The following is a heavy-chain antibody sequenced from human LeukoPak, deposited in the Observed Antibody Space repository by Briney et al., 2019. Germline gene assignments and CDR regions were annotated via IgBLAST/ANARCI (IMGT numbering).Heavy chain of an antibody. CDR2: IYTSGST. D-gene: IGHD6-6*01. V-gene: IGHV4-4*07. CDR1: GGSISSYY. CDR3: AKLDLGSSSSRHYYMDV. J-gene: IGHJ6*03. Sequence: SETLSLTCTVSGGSISSYYWSWIRQPAGKGLEWIGRIYTSGSTNYNPSLKSRVTMSVDTSKNQFSLRLSSVTAADTAVYYCAKLDLGSSSSRHYYMDVWGKGTTVTVSS.